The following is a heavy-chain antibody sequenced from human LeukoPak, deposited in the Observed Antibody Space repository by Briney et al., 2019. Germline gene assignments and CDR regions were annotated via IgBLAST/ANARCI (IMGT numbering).Heavy chain of an antibody. J-gene: IGHJ4*02. D-gene: IGHD6-13*01. CDR2: ISGSGGST. CDR3: AKAKRSSSWYSDFDC. Sequence: PGGSLRLSCAASGFTFSSYAMSWVRQAPGKGLEWVSAISGSGGSTYYADSVKGRFTISRDNSKNTLYLQMNSLRAEDTAVYYCAKAKRSSSWYSDFDCWGQGTLVTVSS. CDR1: GFTFSSYA. V-gene: IGHV3-23*01.